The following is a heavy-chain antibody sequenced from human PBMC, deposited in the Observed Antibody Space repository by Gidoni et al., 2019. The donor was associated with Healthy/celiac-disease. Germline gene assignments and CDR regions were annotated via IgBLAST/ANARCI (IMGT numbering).Heavy chain of an antibody. V-gene: IGHV3-48*03. Sequence: EVQLVASGGGLVQPGGSLRLSFSASAFTFSSYETNWVRQAPGKGLEWVSYISSSGSTIYYADSVKGRFTISRDNAKNSLYLQMNSLRAEDTAVYYCARMGGYYYDSSGLDAFDIWGQGTMVTVSS. CDR2: ISSSGSTI. D-gene: IGHD3-22*01. J-gene: IGHJ3*02. CDR1: AFTFSSYE. CDR3: ARMGGYYYDSSGLDAFDI.